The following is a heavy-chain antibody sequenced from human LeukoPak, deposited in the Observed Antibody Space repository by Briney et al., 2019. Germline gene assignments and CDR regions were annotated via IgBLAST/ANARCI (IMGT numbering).Heavy chain of an antibody. D-gene: IGHD2-15*01. Sequence: SETLSLTCTVSGGSISSSSYYWGWIRQPPGKGLEWIGSIYYSGSTYYNPSLKSRVTISVDTSKNQFSLKLSSVTAADTAVYYCARDREGGGGDAFDIWGQGTMVTVSS. CDR1: GGSISSSSYY. CDR3: ARDREGGGGDAFDI. V-gene: IGHV4-39*07. J-gene: IGHJ3*02. CDR2: IYYSGST.